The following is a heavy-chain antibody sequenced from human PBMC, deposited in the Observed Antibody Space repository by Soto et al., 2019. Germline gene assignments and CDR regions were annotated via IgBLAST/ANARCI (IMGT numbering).Heavy chain of an antibody. CDR1: GYTFASYG. D-gene: IGHD3-10*01. CDR3: ASASITMIRGVTYFYYGMDV. V-gene: IGHV1-18*04. CDR2: ISGYNGNT. Sequence: QVQLVQSGAEVKKPGASVKVSCKASGYTFASYGISWVRQAPGQGLEWMGWISGYNGNTNYAQKLQGRVTMTTDTSTSTDYMELRRLRSDDTAVYYCASASITMIRGVTYFYYGMDVWGQGTTVTVAS. J-gene: IGHJ6*02.